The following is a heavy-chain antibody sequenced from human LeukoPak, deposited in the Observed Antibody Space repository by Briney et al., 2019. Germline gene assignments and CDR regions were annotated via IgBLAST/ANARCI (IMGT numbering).Heavy chain of an antibody. D-gene: IGHD3-16*01. J-gene: IGHJ4*02. CDR3: ARCWGYFDF. CDR2: IHYSRST. V-gene: IGHV4-59*01. Sequence: PSETLSLTCTVSGGSTSSYYWIWIRQPPGKGLEWIGYIHYSRSTNYNPSLNSRVTISVDTSKSQFSLRLSSVTAADTAVYYCARCWGYFDFWGEGTLLTVSS. CDR1: GGSTSSYY.